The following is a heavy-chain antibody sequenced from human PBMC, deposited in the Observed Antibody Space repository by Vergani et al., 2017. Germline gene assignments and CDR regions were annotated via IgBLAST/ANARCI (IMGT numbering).Heavy chain of an antibody. CDR3: TTASYDTDDAFDI. Sequence: EVQLVESGGGLVKPGGSLRLSCAASGFTFSNAWMNWVRQAPGKGLEWVGRIKSKTDGGTTDYAAPGKARFTISRDDSKNTLYLQMNSLKTEDTAVYYCTTASYDTDDAFDIWGQGTMVTVSS. D-gene: IGHD5-18*01. J-gene: IGHJ3*02. CDR2: IKSKTDGGTT. CDR1: GFTFSNAW. V-gene: IGHV3-15*07.